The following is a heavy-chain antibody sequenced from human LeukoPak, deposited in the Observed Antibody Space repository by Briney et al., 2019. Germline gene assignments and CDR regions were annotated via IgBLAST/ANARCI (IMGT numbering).Heavy chain of an antibody. CDR3: ARDVMAVAGTLGFDC. CDR2: IAYGSDE. CDR1: GFTFGSFG. Sequence: GGSLRLSCVAYGFTFGSFGMHWVRQAPGKGLDWVAVIAYGSDENYADSVKGRFTISRDNFKNTLYLQMNSLGPEDTAMYYCARDVMAVAGTLGFDCWGQGALLTVSS. V-gene: IGHV3-30*04. J-gene: IGHJ4*02. D-gene: IGHD6-19*01.